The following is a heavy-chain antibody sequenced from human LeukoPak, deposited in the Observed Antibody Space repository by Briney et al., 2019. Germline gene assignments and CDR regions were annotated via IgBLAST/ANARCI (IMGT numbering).Heavy chain of an antibody. J-gene: IGHJ4*02. D-gene: IGHD6-19*01. CDR1: GFTFSSYA. Sequence: AGGSLRLSCAASGFTFSSYAMGWVRQAPGKGLEWVSAISGSGGSTYYADSVKGRFAVSRDNSKNTLYLQMNSLRAEDTAVYYCAKDRYSSGWYDFDYWGQGTLVTVSS. CDR2: ISGSGGST. CDR3: AKDRYSSGWYDFDY. V-gene: IGHV3-23*01.